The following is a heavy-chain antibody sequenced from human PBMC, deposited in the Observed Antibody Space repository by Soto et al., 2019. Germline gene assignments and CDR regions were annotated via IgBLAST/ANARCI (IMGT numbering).Heavy chain of an antibody. Sequence: GGSLRLSCAASGFTFSSYAMSWVRQAPGKGLEWVSAISGSGGSTYYADSVKGRFTISRDNSKNTLYLQMNSLRAEDTAVYYCAKDLSVVVVAAGYDAFDIWGQGTMVTVSS. D-gene: IGHD2-15*01. CDR1: GFTFSSYA. CDR2: ISGSGGST. V-gene: IGHV3-23*01. J-gene: IGHJ3*02. CDR3: AKDLSVVVVAAGYDAFDI.